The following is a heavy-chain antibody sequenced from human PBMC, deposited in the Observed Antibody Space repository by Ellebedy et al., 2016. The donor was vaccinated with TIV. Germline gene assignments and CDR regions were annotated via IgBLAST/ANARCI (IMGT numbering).Heavy chain of an antibody. D-gene: IGHD3-3*02. CDR3: AKISPTHRGAFDI. J-gene: IGHJ3*02. CDR2: FGGRSTTT. Sequence: GGSLRLSXEASGFTFSSYAMSWLRQAPGKGLEWVSVFGGRSTTTYYADSVKGRFTISRDNSKNTLFLQMNSLRGDDTGRYYRAKISPTHRGAFDIWGQGTMVTVSS. CDR1: GFTFSSYA. V-gene: IGHV3-23*01.